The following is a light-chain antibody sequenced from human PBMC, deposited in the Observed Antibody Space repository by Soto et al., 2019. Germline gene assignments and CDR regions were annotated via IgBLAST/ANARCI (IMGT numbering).Light chain of an antibody. J-gene: IGKJ3*01. CDR3: QKYNSARFT. CDR1: QGIANY. CDR2: AAS. Sequence: DIQMTQSPSSLSASVGDRVTITCRASQGIANYLAWYQQKPGKIPQLLISAASTLQSGVPSRFSGSGSGTDFTLTIISLQPEDVATYYCQKYNSARFTFGPGTKVEMK. V-gene: IGKV1-27*01.